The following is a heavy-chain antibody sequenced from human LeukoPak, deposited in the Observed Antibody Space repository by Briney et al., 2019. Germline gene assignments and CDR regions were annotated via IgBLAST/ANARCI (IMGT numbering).Heavy chain of an antibody. CDR1: GHTLTELS. Sequence: ASVKVSCKVSGHTLTELSMHWVRQAPGKGLEWMGGFDPEDGETIYAQKFQGRVTMTEDTPTDTAYMELSSLRTEDTAVYYCATYGSGSFFDYWGQGTLVTVSS. CDR2: FDPEDGET. CDR3: ATYGSGSFFDY. J-gene: IGHJ4*02. D-gene: IGHD3-10*01. V-gene: IGHV1-24*01.